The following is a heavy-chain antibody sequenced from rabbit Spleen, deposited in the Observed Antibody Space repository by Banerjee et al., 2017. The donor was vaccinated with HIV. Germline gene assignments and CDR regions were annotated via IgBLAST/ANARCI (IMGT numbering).Heavy chain of an antibody. CDR1: GFSFSSNW. Sequence: QSLEESGGGLVKPGGTLTLTCTVSGFSFSSNWICWVRQAPGKGLEWIACIDTSDGDTDYANWPKGRFTISKATSTTVTLQMTSLTAADTATYFCARGPGGGFNNWIDYFDLWGPGTLVTVS. CDR2: IDTSDGDT. J-gene: IGHJ4*01. D-gene: IGHD3-1*01. CDR3: ARGPGGGFNNWIDYFDL. V-gene: IGHV1S40*01.